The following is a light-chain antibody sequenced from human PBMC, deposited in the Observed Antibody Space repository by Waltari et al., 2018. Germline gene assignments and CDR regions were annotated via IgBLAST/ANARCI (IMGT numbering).Light chain of an antibody. CDR1: RDISDY. CDR2: ASS. Sequence: IQLTQSPSSLSASVGDRITITCRASRDISDYLDWFQQRPGKAPRSLIYASSTLQIGVPSNFSXRGXXXRFXXXXXXXXXXXXXTYYCQQYNTYPFTFGPGTTVDVK. CDR3: QQYNTYPFT. V-gene: IGKV1-16*02. J-gene: IGKJ3*01.